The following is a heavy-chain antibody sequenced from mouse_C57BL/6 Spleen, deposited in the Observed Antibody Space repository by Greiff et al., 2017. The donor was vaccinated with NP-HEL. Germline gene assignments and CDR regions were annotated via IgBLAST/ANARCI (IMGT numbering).Heavy chain of an antibody. J-gene: IGHJ1*03. V-gene: IGHV1-69*01. D-gene: IGHD4-1*01. CDR3: ARGDWDGYFDV. CDR2: IDPSDSYT. Sequence: QVQLQQPGAELVMPGASVKLSCKASGYTFTSYWMHWVKQRPGQGLEWIGEIDPSDSYTNYNQKFKGKSTLTVDKSSSTAYMQLSSLTSEDSAVYYCARGDWDGYFDVWGTRTTVTVSS. CDR1: GYTFTSYW.